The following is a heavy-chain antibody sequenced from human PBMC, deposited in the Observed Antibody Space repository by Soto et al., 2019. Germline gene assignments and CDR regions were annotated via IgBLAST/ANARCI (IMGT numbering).Heavy chain of an antibody. CDR3: AGNYGSGSYPTYFDY. Sequence: SETLSLTCTVSGGSISSYYWSWIRQPPGKGLEWIGYIYYSGSTNYNPSLKSRVTISVDTSKNQLSLKLSSVTAADTAVYYCAGNYGSGSYPTYFDYWGQGTLVTVSS. V-gene: IGHV4-59*01. CDR2: IYYSGST. D-gene: IGHD3-10*01. J-gene: IGHJ4*02. CDR1: GGSISSYY.